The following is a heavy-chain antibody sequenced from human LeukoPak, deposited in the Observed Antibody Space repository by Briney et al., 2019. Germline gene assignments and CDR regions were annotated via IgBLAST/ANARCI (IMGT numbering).Heavy chain of an antibody. CDR2: INHSGST. CDR3: ARHSLGNYDILTGYPYYYYMDV. D-gene: IGHD3-9*01. J-gene: IGHJ6*03. Sequence: SETLSLTCAVYGGSFSGYYWSWIRQPPGKGLEWIGEINHSGSTNYNPSLKSRVTISVDTSKNQFSLKLSSVTAADTAVYYCARHSLGNYDILTGYPYYYYMDVWGKGTTVTVSS. V-gene: IGHV4-34*01. CDR1: GGSFSGYY.